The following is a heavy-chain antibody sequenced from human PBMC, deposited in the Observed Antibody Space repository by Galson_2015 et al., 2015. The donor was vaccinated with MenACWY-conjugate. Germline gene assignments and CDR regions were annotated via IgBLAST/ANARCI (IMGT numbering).Heavy chain of an antibody. V-gene: IGHV3-48*02. Sequence: SLRLSCAASGFTFSSYSMNWVRQAPGKGLEWVSYISSSSSTIYYADSVKGRFTISRDNAKNSLYLQMNSLRDEDTAVYYCARDHHIVVVPGAPYYGMDVWGQGTTVTVSS. J-gene: IGHJ6*02. CDR2: ISSSSSTI. D-gene: IGHD2-2*01. CDR3: ARDHHIVVVPGAPYYGMDV. CDR1: GFTFSSYS.